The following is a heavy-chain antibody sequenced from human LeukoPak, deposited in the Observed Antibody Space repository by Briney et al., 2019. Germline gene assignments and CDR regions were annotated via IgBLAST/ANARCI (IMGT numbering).Heavy chain of an antibody. Sequence: WETLSLTCTVSGGSISGYYWSWIRQPPGKALEWIGYIFHSGTTSYNPSLKSRVTMSVDTSKNQFSLKLSSVTAADTAVYYCARTDYYDSGDYWGQGTLVTASS. J-gene: IGHJ4*02. CDR3: ARTDYYDSGDY. D-gene: IGHD3-10*01. CDR1: GGSISGYY. CDR2: IFHSGTT. V-gene: IGHV4-59*01.